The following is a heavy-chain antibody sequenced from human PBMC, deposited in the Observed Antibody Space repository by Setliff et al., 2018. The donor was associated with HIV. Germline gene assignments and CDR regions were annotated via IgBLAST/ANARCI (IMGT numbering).Heavy chain of an antibody. CDR1: TDPLSSSTNH. CDR2: INYGGAP. V-gene: IGHV4-39*07. D-gene: IGHD3-3*01. CDR3: ARVGAFGVGGWFDP. J-gene: IGHJ5*02. Sequence: PSETLSLTCTVSTDPLSSSTNHWGWIRQPPGKGLEWIGNINYGGAPYYNPSLKSRVTISIDTSKNQFSLKLSSVTAADTAMYYCARVGAFGVGGWFDPWGQGSLVTVSS.